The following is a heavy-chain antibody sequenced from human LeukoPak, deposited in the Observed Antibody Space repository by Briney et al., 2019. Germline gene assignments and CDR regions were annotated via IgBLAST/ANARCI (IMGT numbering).Heavy chain of an antibody. CDR3: AKGPYNWGDFDY. CDR1: GFTFSSYA. D-gene: IGHD7-27*01. Sequence: GGSLRLSCAASGFTFSSYAMSWVRQAPGKGLEWVSAISGSGGSTYYADSVKGRFTISRDNSKNTLYLQMNSLRAEDAAVYYCAKGPYNWGDFDYWGQGTLVTVSS. V-gene: IGHV3-23*01. J-gene: IGHJ4*02. CDR2: ISGSGGST.